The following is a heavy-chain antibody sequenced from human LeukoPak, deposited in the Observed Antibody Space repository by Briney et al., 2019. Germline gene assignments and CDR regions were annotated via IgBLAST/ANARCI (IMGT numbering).Heavy chain of an antibody. D-gene: IGHD6-19*01. CDR3: AKDQDRIAVAGTDY. CDR2: ISGSGGST. V-gene: IGHV3-23*01. CDR1: GFTLSSYA. J-gene: IGHJ4*02. Sequence: GGSLRLSCAASGFTLSSYAMSWVRQAPGKGLEWVSAISGSGGSTYYADSVKGQFTISRDNSKNTLYLQMNSLRAEDTAVYYCAKDQDRIAVAGTDYWGQGTLVTVSS.